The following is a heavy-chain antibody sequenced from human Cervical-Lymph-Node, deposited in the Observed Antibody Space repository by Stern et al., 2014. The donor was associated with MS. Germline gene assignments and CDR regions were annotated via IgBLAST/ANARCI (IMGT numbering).Heavy chain of an antibody. Sequence: VQLVESGPGLVKPSQTLSLTCTVSGGSISSGGYYWSWIRQHPGKGLEWIGYIYYSGSTYYNPSLKSRVTISVDTSKNQFSLKLSSVTAADTAVYYCARTAVGQQLAAEYFQHWGQGTLVTVSS. CDR1: GGSISSGGYY. CDR2: IYYSGST. CDR3: ARTAVGQQLAAEYFQH. J-gene: IGHJ1*01. D-gene: IGHD6-13*01. V-gene: IGHV4-31*03.